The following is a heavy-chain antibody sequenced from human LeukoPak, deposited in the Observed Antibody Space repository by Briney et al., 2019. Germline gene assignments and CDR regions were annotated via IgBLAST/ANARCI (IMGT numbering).Heavy chain of an antibody. CDR1: GFTFSSYS. Sequence: NPGGSLRLSCAASGFTFSSYSMNWVRQGPGKGLECVSSISSSSSYIYYADSVKGRFTISRDNAKNSLYLQMNSLRAEDTAVYYCAREIVVVPAAMNYFDYWGQGTLVTVSS. J-gene: IGHJ4*02. V-gene: IGHV3-21*01. CDR2: ISSSSSYI. D-gene: IGHD2-2*01. CDR3: AREIVVVPAAMNYFDY.